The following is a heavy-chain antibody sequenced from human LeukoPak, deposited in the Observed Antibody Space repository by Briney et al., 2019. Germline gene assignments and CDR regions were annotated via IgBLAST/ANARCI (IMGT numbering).Heavy chain of an antibody. CDR1: GGSFSGYY. V-gene: IGHV4-34*01. CDR3: ARALYYYDSSGYYYTNSFDY. D-gene: IGHD3-22*01. J-gene: IGHJ4*02. Sequence: PSETLSLTCAVYGGSFSGYYWSWIRQPPGKGLEWIGEINHSGSTNYNPSLKSRVTISVDTSKNQFSLKLSSVTAAYTAVYYCARALYYYDSSGYYYTNSFDYWGQGTLVTVSS. CDR2: INHSGST.